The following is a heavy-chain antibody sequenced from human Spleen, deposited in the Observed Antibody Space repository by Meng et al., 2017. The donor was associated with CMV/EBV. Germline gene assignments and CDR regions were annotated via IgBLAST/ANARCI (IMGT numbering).Heavy chain of an antibody. J-gene: IGHJ4*02. Sequence: GGSLRLSCAASGFTFSSYAMSWVRQAPGKGLEWVSAISGSGGSTYYADSVKGRFTISRDNSKNTLYLQMNSLRAEDTAVYYCARDIEQSTDLFDYWGQGTLVTVSS. CDR2: ISGSGGST. CDR3: ARDIEQSTDLFDY. CDR1: GFTFSSYA. V-gene: IGHV3-23*01. D-gene: IGHD6-19*01.